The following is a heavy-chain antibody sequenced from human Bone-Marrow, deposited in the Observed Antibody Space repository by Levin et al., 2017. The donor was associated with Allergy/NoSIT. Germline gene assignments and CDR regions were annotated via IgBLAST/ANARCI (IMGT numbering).Heavy chain of an antibody. D-gene: IGHD3-22*01. Sequence: GGSLRLSCAASGFTFSSYAMSWVRQAPGKGLEWVSAISGSGGSTYYADSVKGRFTISRDNSKNTLYLQMNSLRAEDTAVYYCARSALSDSSGYSGYYYYGMDVWGQGTTVTVSS. V-gene: IGHV3-23*01. J-gene: IGHJ6*02. CDR1: GFTFSSYA. CDR3: ARSALSDSSGYSGYYYYGMDV. CDR2: ISGSGGST.